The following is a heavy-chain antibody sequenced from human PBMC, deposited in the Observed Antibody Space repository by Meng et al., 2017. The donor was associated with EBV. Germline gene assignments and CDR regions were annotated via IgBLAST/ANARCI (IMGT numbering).Heavy chain of an antibody. V-gene: IGHV1-69*01. J-gene: IGHJ4*02. CDR2: LIPMSDAP. CDR3: ASESGRGFTPDY. D-gene: IGHD3-10*01. Sequence: VKWVKRGGGVKKPGSSVKVSGTTPGGTFRGDAVSWVRQAPGQGLEWMGGLIPMSDAPYYAQKFQDRVTITADESTSTHYMDLSGLRSEDTAVYYCASESGRGFTPDYWGQGTLVTVSS. CDR1: GGTFRGDA.